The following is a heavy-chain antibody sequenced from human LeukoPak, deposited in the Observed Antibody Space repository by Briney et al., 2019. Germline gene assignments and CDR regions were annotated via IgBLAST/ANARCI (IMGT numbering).Heavy chain of an antibody. J-gene: IGHJ4*02. CDR2: ISGDNT. D-gene: IGHD2-8*01. Sequence: GGSLRLSCATSGFAFSNYAMSWFRQAPRKGLEWVSGISGDNTYYADSVKGRFTISRDNSKNVLYVQMNRLRVEDTAVYFCAKDVCTSPRCLLYSDSWGQGTLVTVSS. CDR1: GFAFSNYA. CDR3: AKDVCTSPRCLLYSDS. V-gene: IGHV3-23*01.